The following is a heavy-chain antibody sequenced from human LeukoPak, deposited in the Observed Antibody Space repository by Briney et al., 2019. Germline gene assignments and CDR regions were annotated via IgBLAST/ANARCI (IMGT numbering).Heavy chain of an antibody. D-gene: IGHD3-22*01. V-gene: IGHV7-4-1*02. CDR2: IDTNTGNP. J-gene: IGHJ4*02. CDR3: ARGYDTTGFFSY. Sequence: ASVTVSCKSSGYTFTSITINWVRQAPGQGREGMGWIDTNTGNPTYAQGLTGRYVFSLDTSVSTAFLQISSLKAEDTAIYYCARGYDTTGFFSYWGQGTLVTVSS. CDR1: GYTFTSIT.